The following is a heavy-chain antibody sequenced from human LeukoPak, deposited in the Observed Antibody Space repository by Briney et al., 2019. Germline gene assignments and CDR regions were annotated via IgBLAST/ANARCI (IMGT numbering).Heavy chain of an antibody. CDR1: GYTFISYG. V-gene: IGHV1-18*01. CDR3: ARYYCSGGSCYSSWFDP. CDR2: IRAYNGNT. J-gene: IGHJ5*02. Sequence: ASVKVSCKASGYTFISYGISWVRQAPGQGLEWMGWIRAYNGNTHYAQKLQGRVTMTTDTSTSTAYMELRSLRSDDTAVYYCARYYCSGGSCYSSWFDPWGQGTLVTVSS. D-gene: IGHD2-15*01.